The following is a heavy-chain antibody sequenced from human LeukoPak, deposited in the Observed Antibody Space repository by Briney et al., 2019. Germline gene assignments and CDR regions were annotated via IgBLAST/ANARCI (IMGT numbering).Heavy chain of an antibody. Sequence: SETLSLTCTVSGGSISRSPYYWGWIRQPPGKGLEWIGEINHSGSTNYNPSLKSRVTISVDTSKNQFSLKLSSVTAADTAVYYCARLRTYCSGGSCYNYWGQGTLVTVSS. CDR2: INHSGST. CDR3: ARLRTYCSGGSCYNY. D-gene: IGHD2-15*01. J-gene: IGHJ4*02. CDR1: GGSISRSPYY. V-gene: IGHV4-39*07.